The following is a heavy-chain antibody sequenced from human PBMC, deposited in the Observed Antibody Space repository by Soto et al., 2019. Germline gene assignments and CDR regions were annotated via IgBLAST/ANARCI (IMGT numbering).Heavy chain of an antibody. J-gene: IGHJ6*02. D-gene: IGHD6-19*01. V-gene: IGHV3-30-3*01. CDR2: ISFDGSNK. CDR1: GFTFNDYP. CDR3: ARLPGALVAVLYIYPLDGREAMSDVDV. Sequence: QMQLVESGGGVVQPGESLRLSCAASGFTFNDYPMHWVRQTPGKGLEWVAVISFDGSNKYYADSVKGRFTISRDNSKNMLYLQMNSLRAEDAAVYYCARLPGALVAVLYIYPLDGREAMSDVDVWGQGTTVSVSS.